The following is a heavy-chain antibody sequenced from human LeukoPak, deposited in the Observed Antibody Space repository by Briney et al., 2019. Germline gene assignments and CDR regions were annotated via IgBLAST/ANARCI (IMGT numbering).Heavy chain of an antibody. D-gene: IGHD5-12*01. J-gene: IGHJ4*02. V-gene: IGHV7-4-1*02. CDR2: INTNTGDP. Sequence: GASVKVSCKASGNIFTTYALNWVRQASGQGLEWMGWINTNTGDPTYAQGFTGRFVFSLDTSVNTAYLQISSLKAEDTAVYYCARDQDRGYDFSFDYWGQGSLVTVSS. CDR3: ARDQDRGYDFSFDY. CDR1: GNIFTTYA.